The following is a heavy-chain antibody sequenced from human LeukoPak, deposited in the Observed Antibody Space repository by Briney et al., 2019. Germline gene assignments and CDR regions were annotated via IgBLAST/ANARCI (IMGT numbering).Heavy chain of an antibody. V-gene: IGHV3-23*01. CDR2: ILHNGDST. Sequence: GGSLRLSCAASGFTCSTYVMSWVRQAPGKGLEWLSLILHNGDSTYYADSVKGRFTISRDNSKNTLYLQMNSLRAEDTAVYYCAKDPCDYWGQGTLVTVSS. CDR1: GFTCSTYV. CDR3: AKDPCDY. J-gene: IGHJ4*02.